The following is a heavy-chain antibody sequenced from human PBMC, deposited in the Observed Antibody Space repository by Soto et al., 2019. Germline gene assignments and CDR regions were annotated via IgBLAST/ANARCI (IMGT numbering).Heavy chain of an antibody. CDR2: INGDGGTT. J-gene: IGHJ6*02. D-gene: IGHD2-15*01. CDR3: ARGIRNYYGVDV. Sequence: EVQLVESGGGLVQPGGSLRLYCAASGFTFNSYWMHWARQAPGKGLLWVSRINGDGGTTNYADSVKGRFTISRDNAMNTVYLQMNNLRVEDTAVYYCARGIRNYYGVDVWGQGTTVTVSS. CDR1: GFTFNSYW. V-gene: IGHV3-74*01.